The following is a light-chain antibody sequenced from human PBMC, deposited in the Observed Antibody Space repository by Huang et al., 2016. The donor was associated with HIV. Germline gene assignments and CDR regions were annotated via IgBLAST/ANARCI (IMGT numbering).Light chain of an antibody. Sequence: DIQMTQSPSSVSASEGDTVTITCRASQDISIWLAWYQQKPRKAPTLLIHSASILVSGVPSRFSGSGSGTNFSLTINCLRPYDFATYYCLQADISPRSFGQGTRLDIQ. CDR3: LQADISPRS. CDR1: QDISIW. CDR2: SAS. V-gene: IGKV1-12*01. J-gene: IGKJ5*01.